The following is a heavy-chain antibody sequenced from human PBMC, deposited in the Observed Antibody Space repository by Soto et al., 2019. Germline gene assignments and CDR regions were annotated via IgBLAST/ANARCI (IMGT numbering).Heavy chain of an antibody. Sequence: ASETLCLTCTVSGGSISSLYWSGIRQPPGKGLEWIGYIHYSGSTNYNPSLKSRVTISVDTSKNQFSLKLSSVTAADTAVYYCARGPSHSGWYMRQTIDYWGQGTLVTVSS. D-gene: IGHD6-19*01. J-gene: IGHJ4*02. CDR3: ARGPSHSGWYMRQTIDY. CDR2: IHYSGST. CDR1: GGSISSLY. V-gene: IGHV4-59*11.